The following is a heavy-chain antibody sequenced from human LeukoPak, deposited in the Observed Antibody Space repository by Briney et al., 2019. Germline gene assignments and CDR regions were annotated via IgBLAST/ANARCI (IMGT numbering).Heavy chain of an antibody. D-gene: IGHD3-22*01. CDR1: GGSISSSSYY. CDR3: AREGPEDISEYYFDY. V-gene: IGHV4-39*07. CDR2: IYYSGST. J-gene: IGHJ4*02. Sequence: KPSETLSLTCTVSGGSISSSSYYWGWIRQPPGKGLEWIGSIYYSGSTYYNPSLKSRVTISVDTSKNQFSLKLNSVTAADTAVYYCAREGPEDISEYYFDYWGQGTLVTVSS.